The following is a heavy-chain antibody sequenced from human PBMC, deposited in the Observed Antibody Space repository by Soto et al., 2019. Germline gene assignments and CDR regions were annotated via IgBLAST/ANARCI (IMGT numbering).Heavy chain of an antibody. CDR3: ARDHGWGSYRYTRNWFDP. CDR1: GYTFTSYA. CDR2: INAGNGNT. Sequence: ASVKVSCKASGYTFTSYALHWVRQAPGQRLEWMGWINAGNGNTKYSQKFQGRVTITRDTSASTAYMELSSLRSEDTAVYYCARDHGWGSYRYTRNWFDPWGQGTLVTVSS. D-gene: IGHD3-16*02. V-gene: IGHV1-3*01. J-gene: IGHJ5*02.